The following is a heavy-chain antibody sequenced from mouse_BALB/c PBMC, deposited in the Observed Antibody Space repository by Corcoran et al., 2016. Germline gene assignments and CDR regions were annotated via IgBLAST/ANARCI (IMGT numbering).Heavy chain of an antibody. CDR1: GYTFTNYG. CDR3: AREPLAMDY. Sequence: QIQLVQSGPELKKPGETVKISCKASGYTFTNYGMNWVKQATGKGLKWMGWINTYTGEPTYADDFKGRFAFSLETSASTAYLQIKNHKNEDTATYFCAREPLAMDYWGQGTSVTVSA. J-gene: IGHJ4*01. CDR2: INTYTGEP. V-gene: IGHV9-3-1*01.